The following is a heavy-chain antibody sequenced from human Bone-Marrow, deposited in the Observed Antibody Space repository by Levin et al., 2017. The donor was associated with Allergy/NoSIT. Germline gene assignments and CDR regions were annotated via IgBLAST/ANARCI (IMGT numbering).Heavy chain of an antibody. CDR3: AREPTWSELPLDYGMDV. D-gene: IGHD1-14*01. CDR1: GFTFSSYS. V-gene: IGHV3-21*01. CDR2: ISSSSSYI. Sequence: PGGSLRLSCAASGFTFSSYSMNWVRQAPGKGLEWVSSISSSSSYIYYADSVKGRFTISRDNAKNSLYLQMNSLRAEDTAVYYCAREPTWSELPLDYGMDVWGQGTTVTVSS. J-gene: IGHJ6*02.